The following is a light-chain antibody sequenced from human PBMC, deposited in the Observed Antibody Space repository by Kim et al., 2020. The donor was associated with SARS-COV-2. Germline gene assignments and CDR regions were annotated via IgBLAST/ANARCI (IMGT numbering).Light chain of an antibody. Sequence: SVSPGESATLSCRASQSVDINLAWYQQKPGQAPRLLIFGASSRAAGIPARFSGTGSGTEFTLTISSLQSEDCAVYYCQQYDNWWTFGQGTKVDIK. CDR1: QSVDIN. V-gene: IGKV3-15*01. CDR2: GAS. CDR3: QQYDNWWT. J-gene: IGKJ1*01.